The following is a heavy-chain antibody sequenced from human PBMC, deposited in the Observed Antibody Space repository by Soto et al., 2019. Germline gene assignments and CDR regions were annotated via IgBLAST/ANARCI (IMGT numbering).Heavy chain of an antibody. V-gene: IGHV4-4*02. J-gene: IGHJ4*02. D-gene: IGHD6-13*01. CDR2: IYHSGST. CDR1: GGSISSSNW. CDR3: AISADSRDYFDY. Sequence: SETLSLTCAVSGGSISSSNWWSWVRQPPGKGLEWIGEIYHSGSTNYNLSLKSRVTISVDKSKNQFSLKLSSLTAADTAVYYCAISADSRDYFDYWGQGTLVTVSS.